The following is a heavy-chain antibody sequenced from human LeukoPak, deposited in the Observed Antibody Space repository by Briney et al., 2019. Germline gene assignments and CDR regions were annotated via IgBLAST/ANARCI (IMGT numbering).Heavy chain of an antibody. J-gene: IGHJ6*02. V-gene: IGHV4-59*01. CDR1: GGPISSYY. CDR3: ARANVYYYYGMDV. Sequence: SETLSLTCTVSGGPISSYYWSWIRQPPGKGLEWIGYIYYSGSTNYNPSLKSRVTISVDTSKNQFSLKLSSVTAADTAVYYCARANVYYYYGMDVWGQGTTVTVSS. CDR2: IYYSGST.